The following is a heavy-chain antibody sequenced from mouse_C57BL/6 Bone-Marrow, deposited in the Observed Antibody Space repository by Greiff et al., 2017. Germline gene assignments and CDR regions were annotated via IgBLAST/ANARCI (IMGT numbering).Heavy chain of an antibody. Sequence: VQLQQSVAELVRPGASVKLSCTASGFNIKNTYMPWVKQRPEQGLEWIGRIDPANGNTKYAPKFQGKATITADTSSNTAYLQLSSLTSEDTAIYYCARGRGNPYAMDYWGQGTSVTVSS. CDR3: ARGRGNPYAMDY. D-gene: IGHD2-1*01. CDR1: GFNIKNTY. V-gene: IGHV14-3*01. CDR2: IDPANGNT. J-gene: IGHJ4*01.